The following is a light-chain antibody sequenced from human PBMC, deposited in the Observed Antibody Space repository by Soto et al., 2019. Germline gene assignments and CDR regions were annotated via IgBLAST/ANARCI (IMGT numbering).Light chain of an antibody. V-gene: IGKV1-5*03. CDR3: QQYDRHPYT. CDR1: RSLSSL. J-gene: IGKJ2*01. CDR2: KAS. Sequence: DIQMTHSPSTQYASVGDRVTITCRASRSLSSLLAWYQQKPGKAPKVLIYKASSLESGVPSRFSGSGSETEFTLTISSLQPDDFATYYCQQYDRHPYTFGQGTKLEIK.